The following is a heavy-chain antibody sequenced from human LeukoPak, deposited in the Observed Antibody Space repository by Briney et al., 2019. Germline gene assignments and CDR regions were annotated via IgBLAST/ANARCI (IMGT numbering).Heavy chain of an antibody. CDR2: IYHSGST. CDR3: ARFSPRAMGNYLDF. D-gene: IGHD7-27*01. V-gene: IGHV4-4*02. J-gene: IGHJ4*02. CDR1: GGSISSSNW. Sequence: SETLSLTCTVSGGSISSSNWWSWVRQPPGKGLEWIGEIYHSGSTNYNPSLKSRVTISVDKSKNQFSLKLSSVTAADTAVYYCARFSPRAMGNYLDFWGQGTLVTVSS.